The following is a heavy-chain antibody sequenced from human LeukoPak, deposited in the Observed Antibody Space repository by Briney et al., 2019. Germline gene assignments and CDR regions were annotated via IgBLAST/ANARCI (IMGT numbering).Heavy chain of an antibody. CDR1: GFTFSSYA. D-gene: IGHD2-15*01. CDR2: LTNNGANT. CDR3: AKGTLGSCIGPRCYPLDS. Sequence: GGSLRLSCAASGFTFSSYAMNWVRQAPEKGLEWISILTNNGANTWYAASVKGRFTISRDNSKNTLNLQMNSLRAEDTAIYYCAKGTLGSCIGPRCYPLDSWGQGTLVTVSS. V-gene: IGHV3-23*01. J-gene: IGHJ4*02.